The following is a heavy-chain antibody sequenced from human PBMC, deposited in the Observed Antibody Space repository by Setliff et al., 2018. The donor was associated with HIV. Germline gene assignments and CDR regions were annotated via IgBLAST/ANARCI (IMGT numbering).Heavy chain of an antibody. V-gene: IGHV4-59*11. CDR1: GDSINTHY. D-gene: IGHD1-26*01. CDR2: ISHGGNT. J-gene: IGHJ5*02. Sequence: PSETLSLICTVSGDSINTHYWSWIRQPPGKGLEWIGCISHGGNTNFNPSLNSRVTISLDTSKNQFSLRLTSLTAADTAIYYCARSTVGAGASFPWGRGILVTVSS. CDR3: ARSTVGAGASFP.